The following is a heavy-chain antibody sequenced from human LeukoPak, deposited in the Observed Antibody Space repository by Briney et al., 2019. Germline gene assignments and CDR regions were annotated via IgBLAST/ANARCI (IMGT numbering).Heavy chain of an antibody. CDR3: ARDEEGDILTGYVDY. CDR2: IKQDGSEK. V-gene: IGHV3-7*01. Sequence: GGSLRLSCAASGFTFSSYWMSWVRQAPGKGLEWVANIKQDGSEKYYVDSVKGRFTISRDNAKNSLYLQRNSLRDEATAVYYCARDEEGDILTGYVDYWGQGTLVTVSS. J-gene: IGHJ4*02. D-gene: IGHD3-9*01. CDR1: GFTFSSYW.